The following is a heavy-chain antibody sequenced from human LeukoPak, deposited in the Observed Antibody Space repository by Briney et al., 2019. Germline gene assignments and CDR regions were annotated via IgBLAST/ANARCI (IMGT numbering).Heavy chain of an antibody. V-gene: IGHV3-21*01. CDR3: ARIGSSDAFDI. Sequence: GGSLRRSCAVSGITLSNYGMSWVREAPGKGLEWVAGISSSRSYIYYADSVKGRSTISRDNAKNSLFLQMNSLRAEDTAVFYCARIGSSDAFDIWGQGTVVTVSS. CDR2: ISSSRSYI. J-gene: IGHJ3*02. CDR1: GITLSNYG. D-gene: IGHD3-16*01.